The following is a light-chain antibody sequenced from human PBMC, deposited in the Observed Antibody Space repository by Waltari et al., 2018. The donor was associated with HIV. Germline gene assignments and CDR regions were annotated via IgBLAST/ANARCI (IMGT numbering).Light chain of an antibody. Sequence: EIQMTQSPSSLSASVGDRVIITCRASQSISPYVNWYQQTPGSAPKLLIRAASSLQGGVPSRFSGSGSGTDFSLTISSLQSEDFATYYCQQSYGTPLTFGGGTRVEIK. CDR3: QQSYGTPLT. J-gene: IGKJ4*01. CDR1: QSISPY. V-gene: IGKV1-39*01. CDR2: AAS.